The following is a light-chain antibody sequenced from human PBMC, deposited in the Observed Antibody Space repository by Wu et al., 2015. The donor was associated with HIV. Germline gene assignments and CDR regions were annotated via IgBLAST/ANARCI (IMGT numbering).Light chain of an antibody. Sequence: EVVLTQSPGTLSLSPGERATLSCRASQTVSSNYLAWFQQKPGQPPRLFIYGASNRATGIPDRFSGGGSGTDFTLTISRLEPEDFAVYFCQQYGSSPWTFGQGTK. J-gene: IGKJ1*01. CDR1: QTVSSNY. CDR3: QQYGSSPWT. CDR2: GAS. V-gene: IGKV3-20*01.